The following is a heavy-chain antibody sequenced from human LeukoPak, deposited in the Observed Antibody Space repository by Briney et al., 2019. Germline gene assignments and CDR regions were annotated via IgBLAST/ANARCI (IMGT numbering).Heavy chain of an antibody. D-gene: IGHD5-24*01. CDR1: GGSCDDYY. V-gene: IGHV4-34*01. CDR2: IHPSGIF. Sequence: SETLSLTCTVYGGSCDDYYCSWIRQPPGEGLEWIGEIHPSGIFYYNSSLVSRVTISIDTSKSQFSLRLTSVTAADTPFSFFSRGRDRSKAGDHWGQGSLVTVSS. J-gene: IGHJ4*02. CDR3: SRGRDRSKAGDH.